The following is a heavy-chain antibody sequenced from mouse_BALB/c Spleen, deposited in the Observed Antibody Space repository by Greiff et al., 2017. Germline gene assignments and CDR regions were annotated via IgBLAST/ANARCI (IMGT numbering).Heavy chain of an antibody. CDR3: ARDYYGSSYRYFDV. Sequence: EVKLVESGGGLVKPGGSLKLSCAASGFTFSSYAMSWVRQSPEKRLEWVAEISSGGSYTYYPDTVTGRFTISRDNAKNTLYLEMSSLRSEDTAMYYCARDYYGSSYRYFDVWGAGTTVTVSS. J-gene: IGHJ1*01. CDR2: ISSGGSYT. CDR1: GFTFSSYA. V-gene: IGHV5-9-4*01. D-gene: IGHD1-1*01.